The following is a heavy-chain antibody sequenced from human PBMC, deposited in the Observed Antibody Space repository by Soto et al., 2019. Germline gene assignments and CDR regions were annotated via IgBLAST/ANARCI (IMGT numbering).Heavy chain of an antibody. D-gene: IGHD6-19*01. Sequence: SETLSLTCTVSDDSFRGAEYYWSWIRQPLGKGPEWIGYTYYNGDTKYNPALRSRVTMSEDTSKNQFSLRLSSVTAADTAVYFCARGTAYIDGWRTFDLWGRGILVTVSS. J-gene: IGHJ4*02. CDR1: DDSFRGAEYY. CDR3: ARGTAYIDGWRTFDL. V-gene: IGHV4-61*08. CDR2: TYYNGDT.